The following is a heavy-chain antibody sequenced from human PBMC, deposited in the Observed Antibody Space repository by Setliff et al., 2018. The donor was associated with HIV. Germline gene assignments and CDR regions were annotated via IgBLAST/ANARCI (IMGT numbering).Heavy chain of an antibody. V-gene: IGHV4-34*01. Sequence: KASETLSLTCAVYGESLSPYFWSWIRQTPGKGLEWIGEINHSGSSYYNPSLKSRVTLSVDTSKNQFSLNLTSMTAADTAVYYCARGLGMVEATTPFDYWGQGTLVTVSS. CDR3: ARGLGMVEATTPFDY. CDR1: GESLSPYF. J-gene: IGHJ4*02. CDR2: INHSGSS. D-gene: IGHD1-26*01.